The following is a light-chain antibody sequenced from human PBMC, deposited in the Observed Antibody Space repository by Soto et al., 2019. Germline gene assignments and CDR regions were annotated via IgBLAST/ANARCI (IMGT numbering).Light chain of an antibody. J-gene: IGLJ3*02. CDR1: TGAVTSGHY. Sequence: QAVVTQEPSLAVSPGGTVTLTCGSSTGAVTSGHYPYWFQQKPGQAPRTLIYDTTNKHSWTPARFSGSLLGDKAALTLSGAHPEDEAEYFCLLSYSGARVFGGGTKVTVL. CDR3: LLSYSGARV. CDR2: DTT. V-gene: IGLV7-46*01.